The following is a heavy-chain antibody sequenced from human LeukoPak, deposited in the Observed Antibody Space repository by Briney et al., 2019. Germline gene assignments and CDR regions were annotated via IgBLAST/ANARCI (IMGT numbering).Heavy chain of an antibody. D-gene: IGHD2-15*01. CDR1: GSTFSSYE. CDR2: ISSSGSTI. V-gene: IGHV3-48*03. J-gene: IGHJ4*02. CDR3: ARIGFKGDCSGGSCRAPPDY. Sequence: GGSLRLSCAASGSTFSSYEMNWVRQAPGKGLEWVSYISSSGSTIYYADSVKGRFTISRDNAKNSLYLQMNSLRAEDTAVYYCARIGFKGDCSGGSCRAPPDYWGQGTLVTVSS.